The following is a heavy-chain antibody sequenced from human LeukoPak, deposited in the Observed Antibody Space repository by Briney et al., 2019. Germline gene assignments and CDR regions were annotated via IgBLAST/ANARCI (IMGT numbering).Heavy chain of an antibody. CDR1: GFTFSSYE. D-gene: IGHD3-10*02. CDR2: ISSSGSTI. Sequence: GGSLRLSCAASGFTFSSYEMNWVRQAPVKGRERGSYISSSGSTIYYVDSVKGRVTISRDNAKNSLYLQMNSLRAEGTAVYYFTELGITMIGGVCGKGTTVTISS. V-gene: IGHV3-48*03. CDR3: TELGITMIGGV. J-gene: IGHJ6*04.